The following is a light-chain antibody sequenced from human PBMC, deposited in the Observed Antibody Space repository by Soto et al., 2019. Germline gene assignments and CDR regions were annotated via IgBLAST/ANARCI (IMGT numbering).Light chain of an antibody. CDR2: GAS. CDR3: QQYNNWPPIT. Sequence: EIVLTQSTGTLSLSPGERATLSCRASQSVSNNYLAWYQQKPGQAPRLLIYGASNRATGIPDRFSGSGSGTDFTLTISSLQSEDFAVYYCQQYNNWPPITFGQGTRLEIK. V-gene: IGKV3-20*01. J-gene: IGKJ5*01. CDR1: QSVSNNY.